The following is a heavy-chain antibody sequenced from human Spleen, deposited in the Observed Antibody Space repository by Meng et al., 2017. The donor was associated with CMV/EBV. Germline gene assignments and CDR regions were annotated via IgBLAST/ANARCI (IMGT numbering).Heavy chain of an antibody. D-gene: IGHD3-16*01. CDR3: ARDLKGGYYYGMDV. J-gene: IGHJ6*02. CDR2: IYPRDSDT. Sequence: GGSLRLSCKTSGYSFTDFWIGWVRQMPGKGLEWMGIIYPRDSDTTYSPSFQGRVTISVDKSISTAYVHWSSLKASDTATYYCARDLKGGYYYGMDVWGQGTTVTVSS. CDR1: GYSFTDFW. V-gene: IGHV5-51*01.